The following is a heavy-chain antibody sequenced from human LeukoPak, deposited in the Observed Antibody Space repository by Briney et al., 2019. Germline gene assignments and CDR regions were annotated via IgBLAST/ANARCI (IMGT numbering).Heavy chain of an antibody. CDR2: IYYSGST. Sequence: SETLSLTCTVSGGSISSYYWSWIRQPPGKGLEWIGYIYYSGSTNYNPSLKSRVTISVDTSKNQFSLKLSSVTAADTAVYYCARVRGSGPQGYWGQGTLVTVSS. CDR3: ARVRGSGPQGY. CDR1: GGSISSYY. D-gene: IGHD3-10*01. J-gene: IGHJ4*02. V-gene: IGHV4-59*12.